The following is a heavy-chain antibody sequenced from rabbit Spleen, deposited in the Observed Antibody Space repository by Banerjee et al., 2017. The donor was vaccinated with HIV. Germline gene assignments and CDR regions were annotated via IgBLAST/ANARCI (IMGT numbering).Heavy chain of an antibody. J-gene: IGHJ4*01. Sequence: QEQLVESGGGLVQPEGSLTLTCKASGFDFSSNAMCWVRQAPGKRPEWIACIYNGDGSTYYASWVNGRFSITRSTSLSTVTLQMTSLTVADTATYFCARESSYNGDGDDKGFNLWGPGTLVTVS. CDR2: IYNGDGST. D-gene: IGHD2-1*01. CDR3: ARESSYNGDGDDKGFNL. V-gene: IGHV1S47*01. CDR1: GFDFSSNA.